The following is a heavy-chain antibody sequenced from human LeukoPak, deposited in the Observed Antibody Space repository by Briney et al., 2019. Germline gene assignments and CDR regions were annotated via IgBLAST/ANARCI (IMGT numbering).Heavy chain of an antibody. CDR3: ARDIQLST. D-gene: IGHD5-24*01. V-gene: IGHV3-23*01. J-gene: IGHJ3*01. Sequence: PGGSLRLSCAASGFTFGDSAMTWVRQAPGKGLEWVSLISFSGDSIYYADSVRGRFTISRDNSKDTLYLQMNNLRAEDTAIYYCARDIQLSTWGLGTMVTVSS. CDR1: GFTFGDSA. CDR2: ISFSGDSI.